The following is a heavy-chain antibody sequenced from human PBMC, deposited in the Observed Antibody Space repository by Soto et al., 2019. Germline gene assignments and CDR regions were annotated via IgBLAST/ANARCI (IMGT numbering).Heavy chain of an antibody. CDR3: ARVRYNYYGMDV. V-gene: IGHV4-31*03. CDR1: GGSISSGGYY. J-gene: IGHJ6*02. CDR2: IYYSGST. Sequence: PSETLSLTCTVSGGSISSGGYYWSWIRQHPGKGLEWIGYIYYSGSTYYNPSLESRVTISVDTSKNQFSLELSSVTAADTAVYYCARVRYNYYGMDVWGQGTTVTVSS.